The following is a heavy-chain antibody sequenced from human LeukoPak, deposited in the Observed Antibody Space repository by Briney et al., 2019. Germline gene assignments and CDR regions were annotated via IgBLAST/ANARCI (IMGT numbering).Heavy chain of an antibody. CDR3: AKVNFYGSGSQTFDY. CDR1: GFTFSSYG. D-gene: IGHD3-10*01. V-gene: IGHV3-30*02. CDR2: IRYDGSNK. J-gene: IGHJ4*02. Sequence: GGSMRLSCAASGFTFSSYGMHWVRQAPGKGLEWVAFIRYDGSNKYYADSVKGRFTTSRDNSKNTLYLQMNSLRAEDTAVYYCAKVNFYGSGSQTFDYWGQGPLVTVSS.